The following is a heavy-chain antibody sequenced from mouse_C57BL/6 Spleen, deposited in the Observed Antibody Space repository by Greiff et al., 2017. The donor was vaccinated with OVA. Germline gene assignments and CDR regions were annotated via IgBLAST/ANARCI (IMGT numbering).Heavy chain of an antibody. J-gene: IGHJ1*03. V-gene: IGHV3-6*01. D-gene: IGHD2-3*01. CDR1: GYSITSGYY. Sequence: EVHLVESGPGLVKPSQSLSLTCSVTGYSITSGYYWNWIRQFPGNKLEWMGYISYDGSNNYNPSLKNRISITRDTSKNQFFLKLNSVTTEDTATYYCAREGDGYYEYFDVWGTGTTVTVSS. CDR3: AREGDGYYEYFDV. CDR2: ISYDGSN.